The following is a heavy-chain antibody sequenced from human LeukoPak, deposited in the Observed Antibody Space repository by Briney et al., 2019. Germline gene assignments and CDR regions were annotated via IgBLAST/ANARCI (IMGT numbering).Heavy chain of an antibody. CDR3: AKDRGDYYDSSGYYSGGFDI. J-gene: IGHJ3*02. CDR2: ISYDGSNK. CDR1: GFTFSSYG. Sequence: PGGSLRLSCAASGFTFSSYGMLWVRQAPGKGLEWVAVISYDGSNKYYADSVKGRFTISRDNSKNTLYLQMNSLRAEDTAVYYCAKDRGDYYDSSGYYSGGFDIWGQGTMVTVSS. D-gene: IGHD3-22*01. V-gene: IGHV3-30*18.